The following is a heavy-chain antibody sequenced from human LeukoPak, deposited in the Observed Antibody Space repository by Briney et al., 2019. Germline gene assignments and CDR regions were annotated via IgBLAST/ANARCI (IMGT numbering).Heavy chain of an antibody. CDR1: GGTFSSYT. CDR2: IIPILGIA. J-gene: IGHJ6*02. D-gene: IGHD2-2*01. Sequence: ASVKVSCTASGGTFSSYTISWVRQAPGQGLEWMGRIIPILGIANYAQKLQGRVTITADKSTSTAYMELSSLRSEDTAVYYCASGPIVVVPAAIRYYGMDVWGQGTTVTVSS. V-gene: IGHV1-69*02. CDR3: ASGPIVVVPAAIRYYGMDV.